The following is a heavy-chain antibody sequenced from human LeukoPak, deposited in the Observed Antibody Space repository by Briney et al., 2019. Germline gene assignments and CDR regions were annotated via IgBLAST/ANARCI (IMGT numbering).Heavy chain of an antibody. CDR1: GGSISSYY. CDR3: ARAGGWFDY. J-gene: IGHJ4*02. CDR2: IYYSGST. V-gene: IGHV4-59*01. D-gene: IGHD6-19*01. Sequence: SETLPLTCTVSGGSISSYYWSWIRQPPGKGLEWIGYIYYSGSTNYNPSLKSRVTISVDTSKNQFSLKLSSVTAADTAVYYCARAGGWFDYWGQGTLVTVSS.